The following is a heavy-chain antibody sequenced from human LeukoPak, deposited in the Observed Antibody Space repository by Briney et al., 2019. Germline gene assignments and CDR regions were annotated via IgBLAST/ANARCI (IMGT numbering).Heavy chain of an antibody. D-gene: IGHD2-2*01. CDR3: ARQPQYRFDY. J-gene: IGHJ4*02. CDR2: INHSGST. Sequence: PSEALSLTCAVYGGSFSGYYWSWIRQPPGKGLEWIGEINHSGSTNYNPSLKSRVTISGDTCKNQFSLKLSSVTAADTAVYYCARQPQYRFDYWGQGTLVTVFS. CDR1: GGSFSGYY. V-gene: IGHV4-34*01.